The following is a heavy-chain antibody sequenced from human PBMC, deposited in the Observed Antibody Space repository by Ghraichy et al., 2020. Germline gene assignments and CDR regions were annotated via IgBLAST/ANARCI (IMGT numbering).Heavy chain of an antibody. V-gene: IGHV4-39*01. J-gene: IGHJ6*02. Sequence: SQTLSLTCTVSGGSISRSSYYWGWIRQPPGKGLEWIGSIYYSGSTYYNPSLKSRVTLSVDTSKNQFSLKLSSVTAADTAVYYCARWGGIAAQYGPYYYGMDVWGQGTTVTVSS. CDR3: ARWGGIAAQYGPYYYGMDV. CDR2: IYYSGST. D-gene: IGHD6-13*01. CDR1: GGSISRSSYY.